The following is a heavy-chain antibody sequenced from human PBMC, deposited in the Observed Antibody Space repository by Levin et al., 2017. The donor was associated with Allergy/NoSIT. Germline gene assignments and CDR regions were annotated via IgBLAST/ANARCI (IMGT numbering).Heavy chain of an antibody. J-gene: IGHJ4*02. CDR1: GGSISYGGYY. CDR3: ARLFWSNDVYFDS. V-gene: IGHV4-31*11. CDR2: IYYTGNT. D-gene: IGHD3-3*01. Sequence: PSETLSLTCAVSGGSISYGGYYWSWIRQHPGKGLEWIGYIYYTGNTEYIPSLKSRATLSLDRSKNQFSLKLTTVTAADAAIYYCARLFWSNDVYFDSWGPGTLVTVSS.